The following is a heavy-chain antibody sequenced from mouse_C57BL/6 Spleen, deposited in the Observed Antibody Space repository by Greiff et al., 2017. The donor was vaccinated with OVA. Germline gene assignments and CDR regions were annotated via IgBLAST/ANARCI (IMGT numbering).Heavy chain of an antibody. V-gene: IGHV14-1*01. CDR3: TYYYSSSCYFDY. CDR2: IDPEDGDT. CDR1: GFNIKDYY. Sequence: VQLQQSGAELVRPGASVKLSCTASGFNIKDYYMHWVKQRPEQGLEWIGRIDPEDGDTEYAPKFQGKATMTADTSSNTAYLQPSSLTSEDTAVYYCTYYYSSSCYFDYWGQGTTLTVSS. D-gene: IGHD1-1*01. J-gene: IGHJ2*01.